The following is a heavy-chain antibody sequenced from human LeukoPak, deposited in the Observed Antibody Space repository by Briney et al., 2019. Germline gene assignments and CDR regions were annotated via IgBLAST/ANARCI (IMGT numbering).Heavy chain of an antibody. V-gene: IGHV1-69*05. J-gene: IGHJ4*02. CDR2: IIPIFGTA. D-gene: IGHD6-6*01. CDR1: GGTFSSYA. Sequence: SVKVSCKASGGTFSSYAISWVRQAPGQGLEWIGGIIPIFGTANYAQKFQGRVTITTDESTSTAYMELSSLRSEDTAVYYCARGIAAPRENYFDYWGQGTLVTVSS. CDR3: ARGIAAPRENYFDY.